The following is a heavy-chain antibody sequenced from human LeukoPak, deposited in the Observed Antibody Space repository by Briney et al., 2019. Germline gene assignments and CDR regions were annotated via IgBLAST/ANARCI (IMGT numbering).Heavy chain of an antibody. V-gene: IGHV1-8*01. CDR2: MNPNRGNT. J-gene: IGHJ4*02. Sequence: VASVKVSCKASGYTFTSYDINWVRQATGQGLEWMGWMNPNRGNTGYAQKFQGRVNMTRNTSISTAYMELSSLRSEDTAVYYCARGRTMVRGVIITYSPFGSYFDYWGQGTLVTVSS. CDR3: ARGRTMVRGVIITYSPFGSYFDY. D-gene: IGHD3-10*01. CDR1: GYTFTSYD.